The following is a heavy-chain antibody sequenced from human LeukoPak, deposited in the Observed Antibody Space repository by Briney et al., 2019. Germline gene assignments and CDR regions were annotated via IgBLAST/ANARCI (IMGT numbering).Heavy chain of an antibody. CDR2: ISAYNGNT. CDR1: GYTFTSYG. Sequence: ASVKVSCKASGYTFTSYGISWVRQAPGQGLEWMGWISAYNGNTNYAQKLQGRVTMTTDTSTSTAYMELRSLRSDDTAVYYCASTGEYSSSSPFDYWGQGTLVTVSS. J-gene: IGHJ4*02. CDR3: ASTGEYSSSSPFDY. V-gene: IGHV1-18*01. D-gene: IGHD6-13*01.